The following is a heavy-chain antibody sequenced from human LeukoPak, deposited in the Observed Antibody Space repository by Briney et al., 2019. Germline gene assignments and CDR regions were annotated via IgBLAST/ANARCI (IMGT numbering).Heavy chain of an antibody. Sequence: GSLRLSCAASGFTFSNYNMNWVRQAPGKGLEWIGEINHSGSTNYNPSLKSRVTISVDTSKNQFSLKLSSVTAADTAVYYCARGGVSGPPQDFGYWGQGTLVTVSS. CDR1: GFTFSNYN. J-gene: IGHJ4*02. D-gene: IGHD6-19*01. V-gene: IGHV4-34*01. CDR2: INHSGST. CDR3: ARGGVSGPPQDFGY.